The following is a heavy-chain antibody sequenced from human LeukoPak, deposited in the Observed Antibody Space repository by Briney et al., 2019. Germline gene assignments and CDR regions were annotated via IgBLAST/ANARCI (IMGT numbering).Heavy chain of an antibody. J-gene: IGHJ4*02. CDR3: ARGWNSSSWYDY. Sequence: SESLSLTSAVYGGSFSGYYWSWIRQPPGKWLEWIGEINHSGSTNYNPSLKSRVTISVDTSKNQFSLKLSSVTAADTAVYYCARGWNSSSWYDYWGQGTLVTVSS. D-gene: IGHD6-13*01. CDR1: GGSFSGYY. V-gene: IGHV4-34*01. CDR2: INHSGST.